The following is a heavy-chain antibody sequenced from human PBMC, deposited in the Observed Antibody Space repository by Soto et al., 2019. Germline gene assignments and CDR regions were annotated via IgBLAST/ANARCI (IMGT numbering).Heavy chain of an antibody. CDR1: GYTLTELS. CDR3: ATVYSGVFDRSGYYFDY. V-gene: IGHV1-24*01. Sequence: ASVKVSCKVSGYTLTELSMHWVRQAPGKGLEWMGGFDPEDGETIYAQKFQGRVTMTEDTSTDTAYMELSSLRSEDTAVYYCATVYSGVFDRSGYYFDYWGQGTLVTVSS. CDR2: FDPEDGET. J-gene: IGHJ4*02. D-gene: IGHD3-22*01.